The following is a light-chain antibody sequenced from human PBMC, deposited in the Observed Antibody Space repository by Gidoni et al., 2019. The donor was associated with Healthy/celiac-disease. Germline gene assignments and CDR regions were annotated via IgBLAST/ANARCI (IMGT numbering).Light chain of an antibody. Sequence: EIVLTQSPGTLSLSPGERATLSCRARKSVSSSYLAWYQQKPGQAPRLLIYGASSRAPGIPDRFSGSGSGTDFTLTISRLEPEDFAVYYCQQYGSSPYTFGQGTKLEIK. J-gene: IGKJ2*01. CDR2: GAS. CDR3: QQYGSSPYT. V-gene: IGKV3-20*01. CDR1: KSVSSSY.